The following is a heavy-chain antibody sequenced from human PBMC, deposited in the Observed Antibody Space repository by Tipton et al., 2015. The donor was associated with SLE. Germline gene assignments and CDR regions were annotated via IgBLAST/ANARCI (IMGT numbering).Heavy chain of an antibody. Sequence: SLRLSCEASGFDFSSYWMSWVRQAPGKGLEWVAFIRYEGSDEYYAESVKDRFTISRDNSKNTLFLQMNSLRAEDTAVYYCVKDLRGGYFFYGMDVWGQGTTITVSS. V-gene: IGHV3-30*02. D-gene: IGHD3-10*01. J-gene: IGHJ6*02. CDR1: GFDFSSYW. CDR2: IRYEGSDE. CDR3: VKDLRGGYFFYGMDV.